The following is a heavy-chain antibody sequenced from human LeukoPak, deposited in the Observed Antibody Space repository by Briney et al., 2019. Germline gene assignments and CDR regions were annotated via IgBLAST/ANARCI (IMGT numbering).Heavy chain of an antibody. CDR2: IVVGSGNT. Sequence: ASVKVSCKASGSTFTSSAVQWVRQARGQRLEWIGWIVVGSGNTNYAQKFQERVTITRDMSTSTAYMELSSLRSEYTAVYYCAAGVRGHYRLPNPFHPWGQGTLVNVSS. CDR1: GSTFTSSA. D-gene: IGHD5/OR15-5a*01. CDR3: AAGVRGHYRLPNPFHP. J-gene: IGHJ5*02. V-gene: IGHV1-58*01.